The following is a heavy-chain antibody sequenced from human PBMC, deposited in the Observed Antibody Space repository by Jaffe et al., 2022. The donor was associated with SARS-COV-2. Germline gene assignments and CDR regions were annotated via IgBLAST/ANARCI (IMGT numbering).Heavy chain of an antibody. D-gene: IGHD3-22*01. CDR2: IYYSGST. V-gene: IGHV4-59*08. J-gene: IGHJ6*02. Sequence: QVQLQESGPGLVKPSETLSLTCTVSGGSISSYYWSWIRQPPGKGLEWIGYIYYSGSTNYNPSLKSRVTISVDTSKNQFSLKLSSVTAADTAVYYCARQGLRYYYDSSAPGMDVWGQGTTVTVSS. CDR1: GGSISSYY. CDR3: ARQGLRYYYDSSAPGMDV.